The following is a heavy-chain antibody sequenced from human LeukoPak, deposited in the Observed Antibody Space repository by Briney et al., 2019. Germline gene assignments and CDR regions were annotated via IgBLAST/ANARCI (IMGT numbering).Heavy chain of an antibody. Sequence: ASVKVSCKASGGTFSSYAISWVRQAPGQGFEWMGRIIPILGIANYAQKFRGRVTITADKSTSTAYMELSSLRSEDTAVYYCARNSGWLNWFDPWGQGTLVTVSS. V-gene: IGHV1-69*04. CDR3: ARNSGWLNWFDP. D-gene: IGHD6-19*01. CDR1: GGTFSSYA. J-gene: IGHJ5*02. CDR2: IIPILGIA.